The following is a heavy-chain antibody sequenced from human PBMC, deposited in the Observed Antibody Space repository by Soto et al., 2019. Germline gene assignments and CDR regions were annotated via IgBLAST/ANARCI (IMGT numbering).Heavy chain of an antibody. CDR3: ARLLNYFDY. J-gene: IGHJ4*02. CDR2: IYYSGST. CDR1: GGSISSYY. V-gene: IGHV4-59*08. Sequence: ETLSLTCTVSGGSISSYYWSWIRQPPGKGLEWIGYIYYSGSTNYNPSLKSRVTISVDTSKNQFSLKLSSVTAADTAVYYCARLLNYFDYWGQGTLVTVSS.